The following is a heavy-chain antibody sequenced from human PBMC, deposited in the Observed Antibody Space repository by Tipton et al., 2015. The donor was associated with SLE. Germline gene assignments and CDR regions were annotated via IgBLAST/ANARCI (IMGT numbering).Heavy chain of an antibody. V-gene: IGHV4-59*01. CDR1: GGSISSYY. D-gene: IGHD6-6*01. J-gene: IGHJ4*02. CDR2: IYYSGST. CDR3: ARDLAARGGHYFDF. Sequence: TLSLTCTVSGGSISSYYWSWIRQPPGKGLEWIGYIYYSGSTNYNPSLKSRVTISVDTSKNQFSLKLSSVTAADTAVYYCARDLAARGGHYFDFWGLGTLVTVSS.